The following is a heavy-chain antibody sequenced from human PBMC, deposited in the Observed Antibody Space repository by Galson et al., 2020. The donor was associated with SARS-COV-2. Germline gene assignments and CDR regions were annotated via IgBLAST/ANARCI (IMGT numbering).Heavy chain of an antibody. Sequence: ASVKVSCKVSGYTLTELSMHWVRQAPGKGLEWMGGFDPEDGETIYAQKFQGRVTMTEDTSTDTAYMELSSLRSEDTAVYYCATGPPYCSSTSCSNWFDPWGQEPWSPSPQ. CDR1: GYTLTELS. V-gene: IGHV1-24*01. J-gene: IGHJ5*02. CDR2: FDPEDGET. CDR3: ATGPPYCSSTSCSNWFDP. D-gene: IGHD2-2*01.